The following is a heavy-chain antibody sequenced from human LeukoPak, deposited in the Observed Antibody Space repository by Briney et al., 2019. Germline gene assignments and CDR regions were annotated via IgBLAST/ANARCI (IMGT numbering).Heavy chain of an antibody. J-gene: IGHJ5*02. Sequence: PSETLSLTCTVSGGSISSSSYYWGWIRQPPGKGLEWIGSIYYSGSTYYNPSLKSRVAISVDTSKNQFSLKLSSVTAADTAVYYCARRGHGNSSSWYRGWARGQDWFDPWGQGTLVTVSS. CDR3: ARRGHGNSSSWYRGWARGQDWFDP. CDR2: IYYSGST. D-gene: IGHD6-13*01. V-gene: IGHV4-39*01. CDR1: GGSISSSSYY.